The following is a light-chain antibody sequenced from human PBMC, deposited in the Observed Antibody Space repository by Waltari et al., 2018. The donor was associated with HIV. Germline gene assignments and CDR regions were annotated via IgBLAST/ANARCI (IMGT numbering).Light chain of an antibody. CDR2: DVT. CDR3: SSYRVTAVV. V-gene: IGLV2-14*03. Sequence: QSALTQPDSVSVSPGQSITISCTGTSSDIGVSHYVAGYQQHPGKTPKLLIYDVTNRPSEVSNRLSGSKSGDAAALTSAGRQAKDEADYYCSSYRVTAVVFGGETKLTVL. CDR1: SSDIGVSHY. J-gene: IGLJ2*01.